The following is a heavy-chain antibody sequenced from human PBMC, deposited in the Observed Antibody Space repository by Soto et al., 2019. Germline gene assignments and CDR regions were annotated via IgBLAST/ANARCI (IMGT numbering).Heavy chain of an antibody. CDR1: GFTFRNYG. V-gene: IGHV3-30*18. J-gene: IGHJ4*02. Sequence: QVQLVESGGGMVQPGRSLRLSCAASGFTFRNYGMHWVRQAPGKGLEGVAVISDDGSNKNYVDSVKGRVTISRDNSKNTLYLQMNSLRAEDTAVYYCAKDHYSETSGYKDSWGQGTLVTVSS. CDR2: ISDDGSNK. CDR3: AKDHYSETSGYKDS. D-gene: IGHD3-22*01.